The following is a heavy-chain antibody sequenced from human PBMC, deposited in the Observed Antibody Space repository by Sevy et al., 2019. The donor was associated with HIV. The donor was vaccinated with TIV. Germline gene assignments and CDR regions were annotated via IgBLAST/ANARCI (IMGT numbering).Heavy chain of an antibody. Sequence: SGPTLVNPTQTLTLTCTFSGFSFTTSEVGVGWIRQPPGKALQWLAVIYWDDEKRYSPSLKSRLTITKDTSKNQVVLAMTNMDPVDTATYYCALLYSRRVDYWGQGTLVTVSS. D-gene: IGHD6-13*01. CDR2: IYWDDEK. CDR3: ALLYSRRVDY. CDR1: GFSFTTSEVG. J-gene: IGHJ4*02. V-gene: IGHV2-5*02.